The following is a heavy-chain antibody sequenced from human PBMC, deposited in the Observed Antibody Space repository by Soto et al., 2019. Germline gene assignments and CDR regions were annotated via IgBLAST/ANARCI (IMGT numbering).Heavy chain of an antibody. CDR1: GGSISSGDYY. D-gene: IGHD2-2*01. CDR3: ARVVAARYYFDY. CDR2: IYYSGST. J-gene: IGHJ4*02. V-gene: IGHV4-30-4*01. Sequence: ASETLSLTCTVSGGSISSGDYYWRCIRQPPGKGLEWIGYIYYSGSTYYNPSLKSRVTISVDTSKNQFSLKLSSVTAADTAVYYCARVVAARYYFDYWGQGTLVTVSS.